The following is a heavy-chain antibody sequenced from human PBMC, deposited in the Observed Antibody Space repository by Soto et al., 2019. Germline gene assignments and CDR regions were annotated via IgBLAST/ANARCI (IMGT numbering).Heavy chain of an antibody. CDR3: GGAPTKFGS. V-gene: IGHV4-59*12. Sequence: SETLSLTCTVSGGSISSYYWSWIRQPPGKGLEWIGYIYYSGSTYYNPSLKSRVTISVDTSKNQFSLKLSSVTAADTAVYYCGGAPTKFGSWGQGTLVTVST. CDR2: IYYSGST. J-gene: IGHJ5*01. D-gene: IGHD5-12*01. CDR1: GGSISSYY.